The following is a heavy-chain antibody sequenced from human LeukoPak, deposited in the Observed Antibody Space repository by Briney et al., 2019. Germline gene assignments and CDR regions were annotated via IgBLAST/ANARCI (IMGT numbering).Heavy chain of an antibody. Sequence: GGSLRLSCAASGFTFSSYGMHWVRQAPGKGLEWVAVIWYDGSNKYYADSVKGRFTISRDNSKNTLYLQMNSLRAEDTAVYYCARDSYGSGSYYNYWGQGTTVTVSS. CDR1: GFTFSSYG. CDR3: ARDSYGSGSYYNY. V-gene: IGHV3-33*01. CDR2: IWYDGSNK. D-gene: IGHD3-10*01. J-gene: IGHJ6*02.